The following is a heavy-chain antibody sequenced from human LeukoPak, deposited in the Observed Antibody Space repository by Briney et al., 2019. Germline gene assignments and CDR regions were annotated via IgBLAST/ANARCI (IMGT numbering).Heavy chain of an antibody. CDR1: GFTFSSYS. V-gene: IGHV3-21*01. J-gene: IGHJ4*02. Sequence: GGSLRLSCAASGFTFSSYSMNWVRQAPGKGLEWVSSISSSSSYIYYADSVKGRFTISRDNAKNSLYLQMNSLRAEDTAVYYCARAQLISMVADYWGQGTLVTVSS. CDR3: ARAQLISMVADY. D-gene: IGHD3-10*01. CDR2: ISSSSSYI.